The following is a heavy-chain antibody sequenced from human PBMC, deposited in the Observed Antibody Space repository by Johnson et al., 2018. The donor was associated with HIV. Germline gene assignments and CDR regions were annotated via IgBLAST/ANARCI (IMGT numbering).Heavy chain of an antibody. Sequence: MPLVESGGGVVRPGGSLRLSCAASGFTVSSNYMSWVRQAPGKGLEWVSVIYSGGSTYYADSVKGRFTISRDNSKNTLYLQMNSLRAEDTAVYYCARGTLAAFDIWGQGTMVTVSS. D-gene: IGHD2-2*01. V-gene: IGHV3-66*01. CDR2: IYSGGST. CDR3: ARGTLAAFDI. J-gene: IGHJ3*02. CDR1: GFTVSSNY.